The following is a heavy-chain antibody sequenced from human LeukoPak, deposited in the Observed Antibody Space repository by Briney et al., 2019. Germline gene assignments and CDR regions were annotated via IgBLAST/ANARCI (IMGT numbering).Heavy chain of an antibody. CDR3: GLNPRGTLYNWFDP. Sequence: ASVKVSCKASGGTFSSYGFSWVRQAPGQGLEWMGGIIPIFGTANYVQKFQGRVTITADESTSAAYMELTSLRSEDTAVYYCGLNPRGTLYNWFDPWGQGTLVTVSS. J-gene: IGHJ5*02. D-gene: IGHD3-16*01. CDR2: IIPIFGTA. CDR1: GGTFSSYG. V-gene: IGHV1-69*13.